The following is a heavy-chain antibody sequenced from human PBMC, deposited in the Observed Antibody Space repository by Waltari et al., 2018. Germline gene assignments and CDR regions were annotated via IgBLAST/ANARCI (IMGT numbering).Heavy chain of an antibody. CDR1: GFTFSNFG. Sequence: VNLVESGGGVVQPGGSLRLSCATSGFTFSNFGMHWVHQAPGKGLEWVALIWFDGSDKFYADSVRGRFTISRDNSARTLYLDMDSLRLDDTAMYYCARERHRLMEVGYLMALDPWGQGTLVTVSS. CDR3: ARERHRLMEVGYLMALDP. CDR2: IWFDGSDK. V-gene: IGHV3-33*08. D-gene: IGHD3-3*01. J-gene: IGHJ5*02.